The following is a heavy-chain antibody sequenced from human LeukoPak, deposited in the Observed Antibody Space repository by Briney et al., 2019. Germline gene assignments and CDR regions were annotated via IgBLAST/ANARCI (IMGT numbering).Heavy chain of an antibody. J-gene: IGHJ3*02. CDR1: GHTFNNYW. D-gene: IGHD5-24*01. CDR3: ARRDGYGAYDI. Sequence: GESLKIYCKGSGHTFNNYWIAWVRQMPGKGLEWMGIIYPGDSDTRYSPSFQGQVTISADKSISTAYLQWSSLKASDTAMYYCARRDGYGAYDIWGQGTMVTVSS. V-gene: IGHV5-51*01. CDR2: IYPGDSDT.